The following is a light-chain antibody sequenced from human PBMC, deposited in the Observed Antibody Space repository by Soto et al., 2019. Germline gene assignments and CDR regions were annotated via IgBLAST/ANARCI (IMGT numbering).Light chain of an antibody. CDR3: QQYNNWPLT. CDR2: DAS. CDR1: QSISSY. V-gene: IGKV1D-13*01. Sequence: IQMTQSPSSLSASVGDRVTITCRASQSISSYLNWYQQKPGKAPKLLIYDASSLESGVPSRFSGSGSGTEFTLTISSLQSEDFALYYCQQYNNWPLTFGGGTKVEI. J-gene: IGKJ4*01.